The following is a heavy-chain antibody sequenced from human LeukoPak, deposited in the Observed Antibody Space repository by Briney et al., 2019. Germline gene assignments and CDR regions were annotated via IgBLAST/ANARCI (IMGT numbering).Heavy chain of an antibody. CDR2: ISSSGSTI. Sequence: GGSLILSLAAPGFTFSDYYMGWIRQAPGKVLEWVSYISSSGSTIYYADSVKGRFTISRDNAKNSLYLQMNSLRAEDTAVYYCARDTIAAFDIWGQGTMVPVSS. CDR1: GFTFSDYY. CDR3: ARDTIAAFDI. V-gene: IGHV3-11*04. D-gene: IGHD3-9*01. J-gene: IGHJ3*02.